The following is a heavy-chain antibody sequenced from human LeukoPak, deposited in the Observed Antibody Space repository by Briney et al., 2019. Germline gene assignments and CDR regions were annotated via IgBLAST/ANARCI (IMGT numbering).Heavy chain of an antibody. CDR3: ARDLRLLEWLFSFDY. Sequence: GGSLRLSCAASGFTFSTYSMNWVRQAPGKGLEWVSAISGSGGSTYYADSVKGRFTISRDNAKNSLYLQMNSLRAEDTAVYYCARDLRLLEWLFSFDYWGQGTLVTVSS. J-gene: IGHJ4*02. D-gene: IGHD3-3*01. CDR2: ISGSGGST. V-gene: IGHV3-21*01. CDR1: GFTFSTYS.